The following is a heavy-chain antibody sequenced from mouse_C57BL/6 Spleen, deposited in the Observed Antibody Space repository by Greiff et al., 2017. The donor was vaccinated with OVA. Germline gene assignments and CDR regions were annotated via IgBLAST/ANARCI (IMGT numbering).Heavy chain of an antibody. Sequence: VKVVESGAELARPGASVKMSCKASGYTFTSYTMHWVKQRPGQGLEWIGYINPSSGYTKYNQKFKDKATLTADKSSSTAYMQLSSLTSEDSAVYYCARQVVADYAMDYWGQGTSVTVSS. CDR1: GYTFTSYT. D-gene: IGHD1-1*01. CDR3: ARQVVADYAMDY. CDR2: INPSSGYT. V-gene: IGHV1-4*01. J-gene: IGHJ4*01.